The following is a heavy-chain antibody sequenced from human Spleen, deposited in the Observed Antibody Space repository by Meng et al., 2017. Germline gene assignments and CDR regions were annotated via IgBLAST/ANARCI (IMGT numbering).Heavy chain of an antibody. Sequence: SETLSLTCTVSGGSISSYYWGWIRQPPGKGLEWIGSVHESGTTYYNPSLKSRATLSIHMSKNQFSLRVSSVTAADTAVYYCARYYGSAFDYWGQGTLVTVSS. CDR1: GGSISSYY. V-gene: IGHV4-39*07. J-gene: IGHJ4*02. D-gene: IGHD3-10*01. CDR3: ARYYGSAFDY. CDR2: VHESGTT.